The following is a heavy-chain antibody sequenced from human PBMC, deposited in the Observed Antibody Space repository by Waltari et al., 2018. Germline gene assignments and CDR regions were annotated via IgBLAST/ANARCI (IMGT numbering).Heavy chain of an antibody. CDR3: ARNLLRSYGLVDY. V-gene: IGHV4-4*07. CDR1: GGAISNDF. CDR2: IDGGGST. D-gene: IGHD3-10*01. J-gene: IGHJ4*02. Sequence: QVQLQESGPGLVKPSETLSLTCTVSGGAISNDFWSWIRQPAGKGLEWIGRIDGGGSTNYNPSLASRVKSAMDTSKSQFSLELRSATAADTAIYYCARNLLRSYGLVDYWGQGTLATVSS.